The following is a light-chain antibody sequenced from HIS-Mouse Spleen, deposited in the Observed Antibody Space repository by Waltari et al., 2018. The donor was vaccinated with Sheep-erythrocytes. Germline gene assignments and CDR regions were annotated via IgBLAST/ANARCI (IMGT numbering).Light chain of an antibody. CDR2: EAS. J-gene: IGLJ3*02. Sequence: QSALTQPASVSGSPGQSITIPCTGTSSDVGAYTLVSWYQQHPGNAPKLMMYEASKPPSGVANRFSGSKSGNTASLTISGLQAEDEADYYCCSYAGSSTPWVFGGGTKLTVL. CDR1: SSDVGAYTL. V-gene: IGLV2-23*01. CDR3: CSYAGSSTPWV.